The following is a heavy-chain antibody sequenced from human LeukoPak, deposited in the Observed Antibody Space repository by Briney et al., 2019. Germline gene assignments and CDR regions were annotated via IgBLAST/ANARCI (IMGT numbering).Heavy chain of an antibody. J-gene: IGHJ4*02. Sequence: GGSLRLSCAASGFIFSSDWMSWVRQAPGKGREWVANIRRDGSQKYYVDSVKGRFTISRDNADNSLYLHMNSLRAEDTAVYYCARPLMGGGNSPFDSWGQGTPVTVSS. D-gene: IGHD4-23*01. CDR2: IRRDGSQK. CDR1: GFIFSSDW. V-gene: IGHV3-7*05. CDR3: ARPLMGGGNSPFDS.